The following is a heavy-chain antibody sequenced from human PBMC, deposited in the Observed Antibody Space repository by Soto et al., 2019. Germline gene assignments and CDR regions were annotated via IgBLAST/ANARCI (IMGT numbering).Heavy chain of an antibody. CDR3: ARGVSAGVDY. D-gene: IGHD3-10*01. V-gene: IGHV1-8*01. CDR2: MHASTGRT. CDR1: GYSFTSLD. Sequence: QVQLVQSGAEVREPGASVKVSCKASGYSFTSLDIHWVRQTAGQGLEWMGWMHASTGRTGYAQKFQGRVTMTRDTSINKAYRELTTLTADDTSFYCGARGVSAGVDYWGQGTVVTVSS. J-gene: IGHJ4*02.